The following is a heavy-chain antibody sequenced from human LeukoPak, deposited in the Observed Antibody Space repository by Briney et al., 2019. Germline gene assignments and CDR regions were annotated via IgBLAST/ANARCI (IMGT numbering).Heavy chain of an antibody. CDR2: IYYSGST. CDR1: GGSISSYY. J-gene: IGHJ4*02. D-gene: IGHD2-15*01. V-gene: IGHV4-59*08. Sequence: SETLSLTCTVSGGSISSYYWSWIRQPPGKGLEWIGYIYYSGSTNYNPSLKSRVTISVDTSKNQFSPKLSSVSAADTAVYYCARSGVFPYYFDYWGQGTLVTVSS. CDR3: ARSGVFPYYFDY.